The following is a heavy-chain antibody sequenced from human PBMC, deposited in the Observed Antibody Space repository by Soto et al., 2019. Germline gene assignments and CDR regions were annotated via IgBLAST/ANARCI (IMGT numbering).Heavy chain of an antibody. CDR1: GYSISSGYY. J-gene: IGHJ5*02. CDR2: IYHSGST. Sequence: SSETLSLTCAVSGYSISSGYYWGWIRQPPGKGLEWIGSIYHSGSTYYNPSLKSRVTISVDTSKNQFSLKLSSVTAADTAVYYCARVIAASTNRFDPWGQGTLVTVSS. CDR3: ARVIAASTNRFDP. D-gene: IGHD6-6*01. V-gene: IGHV4-38-2*01.